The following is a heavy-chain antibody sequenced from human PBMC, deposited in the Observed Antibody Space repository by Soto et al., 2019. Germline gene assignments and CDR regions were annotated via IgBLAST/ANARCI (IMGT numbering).Heavy chain of an antibody. J-gene: IGHJ3*02. Sequence: PGGSLRLSCAASGFTFDDYAMHWVRQAPGKGLEWVSGISWNSGSIGYADSVKGRFTISRDNAKNSLYLQMNSLRAEDTALYYCAKDLALLEWPLDAFDIWGQGTMVTVSS. D-gene: IGHD3-3*01. CDR1: GFTFDDYA. CDR2: ISWNSGSI. V-gene: IGHV3-9*01. CDR3: AKDLALLEWPLDAFDI.